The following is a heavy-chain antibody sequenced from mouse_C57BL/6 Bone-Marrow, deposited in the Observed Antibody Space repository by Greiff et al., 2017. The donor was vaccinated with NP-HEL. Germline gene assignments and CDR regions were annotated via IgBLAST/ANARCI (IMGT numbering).Heavy chain of an antibody. J-gene: IGHJ3*01. CDR1: GFTFSSYG. CDR2: ISSGGSYT. Sequence: EVKLMESGGDLVKPGGSLKLSCAASGFTFSSYGMSWVRQTPDKRLEWVATISSGGSYTYYPDSVKGRFTISRDNAKNTLYLQMSSLKSEDTAMYYCANYYGSSRGAYWGQGTLVTVSA. D-gene: IGHD1-1*01. CDR3: ANYYGSSRGAY. V-gene: IGHV5-6*01.